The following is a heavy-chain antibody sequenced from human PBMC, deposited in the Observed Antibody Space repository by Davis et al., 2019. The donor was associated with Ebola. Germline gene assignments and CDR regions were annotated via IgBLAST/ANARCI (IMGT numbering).Heavy chain of an antibody. CDR3: ARKKYYFDSSGSYDDSFDF. Sequence: PGGSLRLSCAASGFTFISYSMTWVRQAPGKGLEWVSSISTTSAETYYADSVKGRFTISRDNAKTSVYLQMNSLRAEDTALYYCARKKYYFDSSGSYDDSFDFWGQGTLVTVSS. CDR1: GFTFISYS. V-gene: IGHV3-21*01. J-gene: IGHJ3*01. D-gene: IGHD3-22*01. CDR2: ISTTSAET.